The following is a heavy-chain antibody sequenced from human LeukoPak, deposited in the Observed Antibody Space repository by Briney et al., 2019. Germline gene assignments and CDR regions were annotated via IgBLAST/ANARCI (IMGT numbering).Heavy chain of an antibody. V-gene: IGHV3-11*04. CDR1: GFTFSDHY. CDR2: ISSSGRTI. CDR3: AKGYSSGHYYFDY. J-gene: IGHJ4*02. D-gene: IGHD6-19*01. Sequence: GGSLRLSCAASGFTFSDHYMSWIRQSPGKGLEYISYISSSGRTIYYADSVQGRFTISRDNAKNSLFLQMSSLRAEDTAVYYCAKGYSSGHYYFDYWGQGTLVTVSS.